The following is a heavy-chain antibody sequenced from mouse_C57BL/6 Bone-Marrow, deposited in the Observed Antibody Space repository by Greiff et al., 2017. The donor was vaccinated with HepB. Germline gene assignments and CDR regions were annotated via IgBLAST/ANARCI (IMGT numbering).Heavy chain of an antibody. J-gene: IGHJ1*03. CDR2: IDPNSGGT. Sequence: QVQLQHPGAELVKPGASVKLSCKASGYTFTSYWMHWVKQRPGRGLEWIGRIDPNSGGTKYNEKFKSKATLTVDKPSSTAYMQLSSLTSEDSAVYYCARPYYGSSYGYWYFDVWGTGTTVTVSS. CDR1: GYTFTSYW. CDR3: ARPYYGSSYGYWYFDV. D-gene: IGHD1-1*01. V-gene: IGHV1-72*01.